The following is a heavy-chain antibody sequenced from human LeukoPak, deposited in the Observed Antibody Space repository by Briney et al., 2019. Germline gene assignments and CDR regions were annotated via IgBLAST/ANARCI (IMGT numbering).Heavy chain of an antibody. D-gene: IGHD1-26*01. CDR3: AIWSLVGAPGNAFDI. CDR1: GFTFSSYG. CDR2: IWYDGSNK. V-gene: IGHV3-33*01. Sequence: GGSLRLSCAASGFTFSSYGMHWVRQAPGKGLEWVAVIWYDGSNKYYADSVKGRFTISRDNSKNTLYLQMNSLRAEDTAVYYCAIWSLVGAPGNAFDIWGQGTMVTVSS. J-gene: IGHJ3*02.